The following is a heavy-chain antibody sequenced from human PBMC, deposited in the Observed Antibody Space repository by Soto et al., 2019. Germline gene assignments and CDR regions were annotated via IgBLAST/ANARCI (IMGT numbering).Heavy chain of an antibody. CDR1: GFTVSNNY. D-gene: IGHD3-10*01. V-gene: IGHV3-53*01. Sequence: EVQLVESGGGLIQPGGSLRLSCAVSGFTVSNNYMSWVRQAPGKGLEGVSVIYSGGYTAYGDSVKGRFTISRDNSKNTLYPQTNTLSTPAPALYYWGTRPGGGGYWGQGTLVTVSS. CDR3: GTRPGGGGY. CDR2: IYSGGYT. J-gene: IGHJ4*02.